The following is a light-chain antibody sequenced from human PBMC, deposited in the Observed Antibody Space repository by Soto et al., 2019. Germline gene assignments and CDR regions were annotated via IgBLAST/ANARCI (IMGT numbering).Light chain of an antibody. J-gene: IGKJ4*01. Sequence: DIQMTQSPSSLSASVGDRVTITCRASQGISNYLAWYQQIPGKVPKLLISAASTLQSGVPSRFSGSGSGTEFTLTISSPQPEDVATYYCQKYTNVPAFGGGTKVEIK. CDR3: QKYTNVPA. CDR2: AAS. V-gene: IGKV1-27*01. CDR1: QGISNY.